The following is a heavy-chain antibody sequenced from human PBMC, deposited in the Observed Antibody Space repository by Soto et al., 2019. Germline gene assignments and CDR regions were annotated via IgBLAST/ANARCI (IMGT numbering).Heavy chain of an antibody. CDR2: ISWNSGDK. CDR3: VRVRGPMNRGYFFS. V-gene: IGHV3-9*01. CDR1: GFRFDDFA. D-gene: IGHD2-21*01. Sequence: VQMVESGGGLVKPGMSLRLSCAASGFRFDDFAMHWVRQGQGKGLEWVSGISWNSGDKDYGDSVKVRFVIARDNDKNALDLQMNSLRPEDTAVYYCVRVRGPMNRGYFFSWCRGTLVIVSP. J-gene: IGHJ4*02.